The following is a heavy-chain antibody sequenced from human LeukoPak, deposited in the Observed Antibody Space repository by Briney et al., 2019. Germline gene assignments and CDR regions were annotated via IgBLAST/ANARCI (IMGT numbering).Heavy chain of an antibody. D-gene: IGHD4/OR15-4a*01. V-gene: IGHV3-53*01. CDR3: ARRAGAHSHPYDY. CDR1: GFTVSSNS. CDR2: IYSDNT. Sequence: GGSLRLSCTVSGFTVSSNSMSWVRQAPGKGLEWVSFIYSDNTHYSDSVKGRFTISRDNSKNTLYLQMNSLRAEDTAVYYCARRAGAHSHPYDYGGQGTLVTVSS. J-gene: IGHJ4*02.